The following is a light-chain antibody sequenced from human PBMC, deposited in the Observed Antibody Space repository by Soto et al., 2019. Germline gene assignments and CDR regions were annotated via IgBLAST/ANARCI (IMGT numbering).Light chain of an antibody. CDR1: KSINSL. CDR3: QQYNNWPIT. CDR2: RAS. V-gene: IGKV3-15*01. Sequence: EVVLTQSPGTLSVSPGERAILSCWASKSINSLLAWYQQKPGQAPRLLIYRASTRATDTPARFSGSGSGTEFSLTISSLQSEDFAVYYCQQYNNWPITFGQGTRLEIQ. J-gene: IGKJ5*01.